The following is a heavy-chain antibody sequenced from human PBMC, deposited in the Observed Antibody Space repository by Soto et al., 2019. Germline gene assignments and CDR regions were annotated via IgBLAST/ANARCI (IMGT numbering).Heavy chain of an antibody. CDR3: AKWEGLGSDYYYYAMDV. CDR2: IYHSGYT. CDR1: GGSISSGGYY. V-gene: IGHV4-31*03. J-gene: IGHJ6*02. Sequence: TLSLTCTVSGGSISSGGYYWTWIRQHPGKGLEWIAYIYHSGYTFYNPSLKSRVTMSVDTSKNQFSLKLRSVTAADTAVYYCAKWEGLGSDYYYYAMDVRGQGTTVTVSS. D-gene: IGHD1-26*01.